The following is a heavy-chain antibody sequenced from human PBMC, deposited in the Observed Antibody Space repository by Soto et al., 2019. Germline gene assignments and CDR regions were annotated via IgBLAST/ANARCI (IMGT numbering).Heavy chain of an antibody. CDR1: GFTFGNAW. D-gene: IGHD3-9*01. Sequence: GGSLRLSCAASGFTFGNAWMNWFRQAPGKGLEWVGRIKSKIHGGTTDYAAPVRGRFTISRDDSKNTLFLQMNSLKTEDAAVYYCTTVHFDVLTGSFDYWGQGTLVTVPQ. CDR2: IKSKIHGGTT. CDR3: TTVHFDVLTGSFDY. V-gene: IGHV3-15*07. J-gene: IGHJ4*02.